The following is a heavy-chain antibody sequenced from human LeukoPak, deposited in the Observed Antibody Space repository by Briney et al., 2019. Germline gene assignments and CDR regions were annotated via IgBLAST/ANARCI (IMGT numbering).Heavy chain of an antibody. Sequence: SETLSLTCTVSGYSISSGYYWGWIRQPPGKGLEWIGSIYHSGSTYYNPSLKSRVTISVDTSKNQFSLKMRSVTAADTAVYYCATRRRFYDSSGRGDYWGQGTLVTVSS. D-gene: IGHD3-22*01. CDR3: ATRRRFYDSSGRGDY. J-gene: IGHJ4*02. V-gene: IGHV4-38-2*02. CDR2: IYHSGST. CDR1: GYSISSGYY.